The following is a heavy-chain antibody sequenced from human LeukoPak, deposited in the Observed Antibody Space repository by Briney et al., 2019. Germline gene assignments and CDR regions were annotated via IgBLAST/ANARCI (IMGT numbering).Heavy chain of an antibody. J-gene: IGHJ6*03. D-gene: IGHD3-22*01. V-gene: IGHV1-18*01. CDR2: ISGYNGNT. Sequence: ASVKVSCKASGYTFTSYGISWVRQAPGQGLECMGWISGYNGNTNYAQKLQGRVTMTTDTSTSTAYMELRSLRSDDTAVYYCARDADSSGYYYEGPYYYYYMDVWGKGTTVTVSS. CDR1: GYTFTSYG. CDR3: ARDADSSGYYYEGPYYYYYMDV.